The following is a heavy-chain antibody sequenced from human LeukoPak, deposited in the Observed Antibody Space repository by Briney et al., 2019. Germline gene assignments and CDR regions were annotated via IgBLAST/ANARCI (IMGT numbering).Heavy chain of an antibody. D-gene: IGHD6-13*01. J-gene: IGHJ6*03. CDR1: GYSFTSYW. V-gene: IGHV5-51*01. CDR2: IYPGDSDT. Sequence: GESLKISCKGSGYSFTSYWIGWVRQMPGKGLEWMGIIYPGDSDTRYSPSFQGQVTISADKSISTAYLQWSSLKASDTAMYYCARHRGIAAAGTPYYYYMDVWGKGTTVTVSS. CDR3: ARHRGIAAAGTPYYYYMDV.